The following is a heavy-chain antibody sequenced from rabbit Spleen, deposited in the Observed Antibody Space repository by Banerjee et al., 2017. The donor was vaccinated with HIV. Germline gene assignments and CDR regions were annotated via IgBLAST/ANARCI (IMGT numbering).Heavy chain of an antibody. Sequence: QEQLVESGGGLVQPEGSLALTCKASGFSFSSSDYICWVRQAPGKGLEWISCIAGGATGFTYSATWAKGRFTCSKTSSTTVTLQMTSLTVADTATYFCARDTGSSFSSYGMDLWGPGTLVTVS. D-gene: IGHD8-1*01. V-gene: IGHV1S45*01. CDR3: ARDTGSSFSSYGMDL. CDR2: IAGGATGFT. J-gene: IGHJ6*01. CDR1: GFSFSSSDY.